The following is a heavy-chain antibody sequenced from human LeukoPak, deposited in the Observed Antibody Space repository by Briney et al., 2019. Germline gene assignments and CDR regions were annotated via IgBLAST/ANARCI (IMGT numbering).Heavy chain of an antibody. V-gene: IGHV4-39*01. Sequence: SETLSLTCTVSGGPISNSNSYWGWIRQPPGMGLEWIGSIYYRGSTYYNPSLKGRVTVSVDTSKNQFSVKSSSVTAADTAMYYCAREDTAMDDAFDIWGQGTAVTVS. D-gene: IGHD5-18*01. J-gene: IGHJ3*02. CDR3: AREDTAMDDAFDI. CDR2: IYYRGST. CDR1: GGPISNSNSY.